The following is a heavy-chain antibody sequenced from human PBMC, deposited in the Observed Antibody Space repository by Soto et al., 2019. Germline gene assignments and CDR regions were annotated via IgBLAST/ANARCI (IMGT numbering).Heavy chain of an antibody. D-gene: IGHD6-13*01. J-gene: IGHJ4*02. V-gene: IGHV3-21*01. CDR2: ISSSSSYI. CDR1: GFTFSSYS. Sequence: GVLRLSCAASGFTFSSYSMNWVRQAPGKGLEWVSSISSSSSYIYYTDSVKGRFTISRDNAKNSLYLQMNSLRAEDTAVYYCARDFSDPGIADYWGQGTLVTISS. CDR3: ARDFSDPGIADY.